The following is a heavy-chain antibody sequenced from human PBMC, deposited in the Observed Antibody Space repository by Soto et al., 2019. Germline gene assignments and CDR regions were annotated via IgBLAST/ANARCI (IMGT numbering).Heavy chain of an antibody. D-gene: IGHD6-6*01. CDR2: MNPNSGNT. V-gene: IGHV1-8*01. J-gene: IGHJ6*02. Sequence: ASVKVSCKASGYTFTSYDINWVRQATGQGLEWMGWMNPNSGNTGYAQKFQGRVTMTRNTSISTAYMELSSLRSEDTAVYYCARGIAARLYYYYYGMDVWGQGTTVTVSS. CDR3: ARGIAARLYYYYYGMDV. CDR1: GYTFTSYD.